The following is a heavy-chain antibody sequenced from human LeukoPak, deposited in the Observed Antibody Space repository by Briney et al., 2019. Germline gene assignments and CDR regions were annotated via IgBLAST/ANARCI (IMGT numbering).Heavy chain of an antibody. CDR1: GDSFSSNSGA. CDR3: ARGQGKTGSTVSWFDP. Sequence: SQTLSLTCAISGDSFSSNSGAWNWIRQSPSRGLEWLGRTYYRSKWFNHYADSVRGRITINPDTSKNQFFLQLTSVTPEDTAVYYCARGQGKTGSTVSWFDPWGQGTLVTVSS. V-gene: IGHV6-1*01. J-gene: IGHJ5*02. D-gene: IGHD1-7*01. CDR2: TYYRSKWFN.